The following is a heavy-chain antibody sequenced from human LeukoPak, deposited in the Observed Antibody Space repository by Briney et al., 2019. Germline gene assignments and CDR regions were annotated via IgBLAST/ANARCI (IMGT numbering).Heavy chain of an antibody. J-gene: IGHJ4*02. CDR3: ARIDTFWGSHYYFDY. Sequence: GESLKISCKGSGYSFTSYWIGWVRQMPGKGLEWMGIIYPGDSDTRYSPSFQGQVTISADKSISTAYPQWSSLKASDTAMYYCARIDTFWGSHYYFDYWGQGTLVTVSS. CDR1: GYSFTSYW. V-gene: IGHV5-51*01. D-gene: IGHD3-16*01. CDR2: IYPGDSDT.